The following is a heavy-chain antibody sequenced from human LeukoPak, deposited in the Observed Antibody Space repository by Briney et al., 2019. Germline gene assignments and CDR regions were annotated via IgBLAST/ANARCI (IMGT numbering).Heavy chain of an antibody. CDR2: ISGSGGST. D-gene: IGHD2-21*02. V-gene: IGHV3-23*01. Sequence: PGGSLRLSCAASGFTFSSYAMSRVRQAPGKGLEWVSAISGSGGSTYYADSVKGRFTISRDNSKNTLYLQMNSLRAEDTAVYYCAKDDLGNDYYFDYWGQGTLVTVSS. J-gene: IGHJ4*02. CDR3: AKDDLGNDYYFDY. CDR1: GFTFSSYA.